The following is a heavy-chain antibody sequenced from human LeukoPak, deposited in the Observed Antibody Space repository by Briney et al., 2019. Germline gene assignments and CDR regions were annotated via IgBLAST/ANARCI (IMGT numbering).Heavy chain of an antibody. V-gene: IGHV1-46*01. Sequence: ASVKVSCKASGYTFTSYYMHWVRQAPGQGLEWMGIINPSGGSTSYAQKFQGRVTMTRDTSTSTVYMELSSLRSEDTAVYYCARALLWFGEPSHIDYWGQGTLVTASS. CDR3: ARALLWFGEPSHIDY. CDR2: INPSGGST. J-gene: IGHJ4*02. D-gene: IGHD3-10*01. CDR1: GYTFTSYY.